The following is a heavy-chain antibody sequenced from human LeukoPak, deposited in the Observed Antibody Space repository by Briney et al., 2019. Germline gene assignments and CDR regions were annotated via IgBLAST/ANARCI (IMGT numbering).Heavy chain of an antibody. CDR3: ARVGPMAADY. D-gene: IGHD5-24*01. V-gene: IGHV3-30*02. CDR1: GFNFDTYG. Sequence: GGSLRLSCAASGFNFDTYGMHWVRQAPGKGLEWVAFIRDDETNKYYADSVKGRFTIYRDNSKNTLYLQMNSLRAEDTAVYYCARVGPMAADYWGQGTLVTVSS. J-gene: IGHJ4*02. CDR2: IRDDETNK.